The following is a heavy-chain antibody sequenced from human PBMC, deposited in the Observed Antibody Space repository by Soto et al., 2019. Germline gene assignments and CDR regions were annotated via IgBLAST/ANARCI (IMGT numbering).Heavy chain of an antibody. V-gene: IGHV1-46*01. CDR1: GDTFTDYY. D-gene: IGHD2-21*02. Sequence: QVQLMQSGAEVKKPGASVKVSCKASGDTFTDYYIHWVRQAPGQGLEWMGTVNPSGGHTTYAQHSPGRVTMTRATPTSTLSMELTSLISEDTAVYYCARGLHVLVVTAAFDYWGQGTLVTVSS. CDR2: VNPSGGHT. CDR3: ARGLHVLVVTAAFDY. J-gene: IGHJ4*02.